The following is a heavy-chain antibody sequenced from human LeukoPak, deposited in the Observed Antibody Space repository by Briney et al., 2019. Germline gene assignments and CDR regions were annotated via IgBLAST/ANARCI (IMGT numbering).Heavy chain of an antibody. CDR1: GFTFTTYS. V-gene: IGHV3-66*01. D-gene: IGHD3-22*01. J-gene: IGHJ4*02. Sequence: GGSLRLSCEASGFTFTTYSMTWVRQAPGKGLEWVSVIYSGGSTYYADSVKGRFTISRDNSKNTLYLQMNSLRAEDTAVYYCAKGLSSGHYYFDYWGQGTLVTVSS. CDR2: IYSGGST. CDR3: AKGLSSGHYYFDY.